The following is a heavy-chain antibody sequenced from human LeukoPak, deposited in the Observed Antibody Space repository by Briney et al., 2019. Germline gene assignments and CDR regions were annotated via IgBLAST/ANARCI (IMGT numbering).Heavy chain of an antibody. CDR1: GFTFSSYS. CDR2: ISSSSSYI. Sequence: GGSLRLSCAASGFTFSSYSMNWVRQAPGKGLEWVSSISSSSSYIYYADSVKGRFTISRDNAKNTLYLQMNSLRAEDTAVYYCARAGGTAGSNWYFDLWGRGTLVTVSS. J-gene: IGHJ2*01. D-gene: IGHD6-13*01. CDR3: ARAGGTAGSNWYFDL. V-gene: IGHV3-21*01.